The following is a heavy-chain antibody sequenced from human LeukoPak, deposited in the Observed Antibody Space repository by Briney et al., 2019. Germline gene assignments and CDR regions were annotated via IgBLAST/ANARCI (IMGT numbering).Heavy chain of an antibody. D-gene: IGHD2-21*02. CDR3: ARDESGDNDAFDI. CDR1: GFTFSDYT. CDR2: ISGSSNYI. Sequence: GGSLRLSCTASGFTFSDYTMNWVRLAPGKGLEWVSSISGSSNYIYYADSVKGRFTISRGNAKNSLYLQMNSLRVEDTAVYYCARDESGDNDAFDIWGQGTMVTVSS. V-gene: IGHV3-21*01. J-gene: IGHJ3*02.